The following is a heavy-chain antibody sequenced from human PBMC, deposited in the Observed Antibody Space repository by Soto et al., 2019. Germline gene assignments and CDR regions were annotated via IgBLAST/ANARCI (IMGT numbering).Heavy chain of an antibody. D-gene: IGHD3-22*01. J-gene: IGHJ5*02. Sequence: QLQLQESGPGLVKPSETLSLTCTVSGGSISSSSYYWGWIRQPPGKGLEWIGSIYYSGSTYYNPSIKSRDTISVDTSKNQFSLKLSSVTAADTAVYYCASPKIEFYNWFDPWGQGTLVTVSS. CDR1: GGSISSSSYY. CDR3: ASPKIEFYNWFDP. V-gene: IGHV4-39*01. CDR2: IYYSGST.